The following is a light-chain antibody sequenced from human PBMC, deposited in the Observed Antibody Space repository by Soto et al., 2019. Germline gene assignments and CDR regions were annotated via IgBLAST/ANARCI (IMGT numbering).Light chain of an antibody. CDR2: GAS. CDR3: QQYGSSRYT. J-gene: IGKJ2*01. CDR1: QSVSSSY. Sequence: EIVLTQSPGTLSLSPGERATLSCRASQSVSSSYLAWYQQKPGQAPRLLIYGASSRATGIPDRFSGSGSGTDFTLTISRLEPADFAVYYCQQYGSSRYTCGQGTKLEIK. V-gene: IGKV3-20*01.